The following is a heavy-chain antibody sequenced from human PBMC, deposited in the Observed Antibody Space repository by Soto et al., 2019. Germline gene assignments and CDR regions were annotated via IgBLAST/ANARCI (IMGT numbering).Heavy chain of an antibody. V-gene: IGHV1-18*01. CDR1: GGTFSSYA. J-gene: IGHJ5*02. CDR2: ISAYNGNT. CDR3: ARDGTSAPMVRGVIIEWFDP. D-gene: IGHD3-10*01. Sequence: ASVKVSCKASGGTFSSYAISWVRQAPGQGLEWMGWISAYNGNTNYAQKLQGRVTMTTDTSTSTAYMELRSLRSDDTAVYYCARDGTSAPMVRGVIIEWFDPWGQGTLVTVSS.